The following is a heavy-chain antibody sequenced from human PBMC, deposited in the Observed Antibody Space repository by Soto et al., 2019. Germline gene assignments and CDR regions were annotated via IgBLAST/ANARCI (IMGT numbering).Heavy chain of an antibody. J-gene: IGHJ4*02. V-gene: IGHV1-69*08. Sequence: QVQLVQSGAEVKKPGSSVKFSCKTSGGTFSNDIITWLRQAPGQGLEWMGRIIPLLGIANYAQNFKGRVTITADKSTGTAYMEVNSLRSEDTAVYYCARDSPIGSTFSGYDAIDYWGQGTLVTVSS. D-gene: IGHD5-12*01. CDR1: GGTFSNDI. CDR3: ARDSPIGSTFSGYDAIDY. CDR2: IIPLLGIA.